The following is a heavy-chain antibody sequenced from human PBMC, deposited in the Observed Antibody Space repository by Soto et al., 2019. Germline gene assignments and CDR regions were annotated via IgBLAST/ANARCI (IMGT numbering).Heavy chain of an antibody. V-gene: IGHV4-39*01. CDR1: GGSISSSSYY. D-gene: IGHD6-19*01. Sequence: SETLSLTCTVSGGSISSSSYYWGWIRQPPGKGLEWIGSIYYSGSTYYNPSLKSRVTISVDTSKNQFSLKLSSVTAADTAVYYCARQARGWYYYYYYYGMDVWGQGTTVTVSS. CDR3: ARQARGWYYYYYYYGMDV. J-gene: IGHJ6*02. CDR2: IYYSGST.